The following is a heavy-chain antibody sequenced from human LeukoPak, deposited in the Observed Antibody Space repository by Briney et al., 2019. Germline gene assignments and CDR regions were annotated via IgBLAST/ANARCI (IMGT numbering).Heavy chain of an antibody. CDR1: GFSFSNYA. CDR2: ISGSGVNT. Sequence: GGSLRLSCAASGFSFSNYAMRWVRQAPGKGLEWVSVISGSGVNTQYTEAVNGRFTISRDNSKNTLSLQMNSLRAADTAVYYCAKTNSSTWYWTDWGQGTLVTVSS. J-gene: IGHJ4*02. D-gene: IGHD6-13*01. CDR3: AKTNSSTWYWTD. V-gene: IGHV3-23*01.